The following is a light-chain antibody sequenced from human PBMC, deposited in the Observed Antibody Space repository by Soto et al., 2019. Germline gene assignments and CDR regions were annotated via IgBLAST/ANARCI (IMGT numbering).Light chain of an antibody. J-gene: IGKJ1*01. CDR3: QQYNKWPRT. CDR1: QSVNIH. CDR2: GAS. V-gene: IGKV3D-15*01. Sequence: EIVMTQSPTTLSVSPGERATLSCRASQSVNIHLAWYQQKPGQAPRLLIYGASARATGIPAKFSGSGSGTESTLTISSLQSEDFAVYYCQQYNKWPRTFGQGTKVDIK.